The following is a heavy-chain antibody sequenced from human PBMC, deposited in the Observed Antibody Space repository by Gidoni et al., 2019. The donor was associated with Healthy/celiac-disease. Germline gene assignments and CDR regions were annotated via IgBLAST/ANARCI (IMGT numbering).Heavy chain of an antibody. CDR2: ISSSGSTI. D-gene: IGHD6-13*01. Sequence: EVQLVESGGGLVQPGGSLRLSCAASGFTFSSYEMNWVRQAPGKGLELVSYISSSGSTIYYADSVKGRFTISRDNAKNSLYLQMNSLRAEDTAVYYCARDHSAAGTHPYYYGMDVWGQGTTVTVSS. J-gene: IGHJ6*02. CDR3: ARDHSAAGTHPYYYGMDV. V-gene: IGHV3-48*03. CDR1: GFTFSSYE.